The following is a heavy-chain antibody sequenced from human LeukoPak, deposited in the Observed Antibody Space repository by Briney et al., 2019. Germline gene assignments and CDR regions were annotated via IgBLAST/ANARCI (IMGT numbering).Heavy chain of an antibody. J-gene: IGHJ4*02. Sequence: SETLSLTCTVSGGSISSSSYYWGWIRQPPGKGLEWIGSIYYSGSTYYNPSLKSRVTISVDTSKNQFSLKLSSVTAADTAVYYCARRIQLWLWDYWGPGTLVTVSS. CDR2: IYYSGST. V-gene: IGHV4-39*07. CDR3: ARRIQLWLWDY. CDR1: GGSISSSSYY. D-gene: IGHD5-18*01.